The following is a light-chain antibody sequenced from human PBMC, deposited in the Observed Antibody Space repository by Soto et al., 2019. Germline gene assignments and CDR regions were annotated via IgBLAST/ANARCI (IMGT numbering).Light chain of an antibody. Sequence: EIVMTQSPATLSVSPGGRATLSCRASQSISDTLAWYQQKPGQAPRLLIYSASRRATGFPARFSGSGSGTDFTLTISSLQSEDSGVYYCLQHYSWPWTFGQGTKVEIK. CDR2: SAS. J-gene: IGKJ1*01. CDR3: LQHYSWPWT. V-gene: IGKV3-15*01. CDR1: QSISDT.